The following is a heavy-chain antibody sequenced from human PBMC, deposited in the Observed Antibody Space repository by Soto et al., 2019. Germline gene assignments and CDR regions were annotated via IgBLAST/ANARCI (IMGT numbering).Heavy chain of an antibody. CDR1: GYSFTSYW. J-gene: IGHJ6*02. CDR2: IDPSDSYT. CDR3: ARLRGVYYYDSSGYYAIYYYYGMDG. D-gene: IGHD3-22*01. Sequence: PGESLKISCKGSGYSFTSYWISWVRQMPGKGLEWMGRIDPSDSYTNYSPSFQGHVTISADKSISTAYLQWSSLKASDTAMYYCARLRGVYYYDSSGYYAIYYYYGMDGWGQGTTVTGS. V-gene: IGHV5-10-1*01.